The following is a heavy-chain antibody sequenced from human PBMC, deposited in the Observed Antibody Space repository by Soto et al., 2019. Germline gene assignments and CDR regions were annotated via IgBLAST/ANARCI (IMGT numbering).Heavy chain of an antibody. V-gene: IGHV3-48*02. J-gene: IGHJ5*02. CDR3: VRDGSGNLYLNWFDP. CDR2: ISSHSSTL. D-gene: IGHD6-19*01. CDR1: GFTFSSYS. Sequence: PGGSLRLSCAASGFTFSSYSMNWVRQAPGKGHEWISYISSHSSTLHYADSAKGRFTISRDNAGNSLYLQMNSLRDEDTAVYYCVRDGSGNLYLNWFDPGGQGTLVTVSS.